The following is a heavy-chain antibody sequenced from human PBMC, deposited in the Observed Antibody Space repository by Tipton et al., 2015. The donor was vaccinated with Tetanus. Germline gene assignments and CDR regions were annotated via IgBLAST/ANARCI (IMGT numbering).Heavy chain of an antibody. D-gene: IGHD2-8*01. J-gene: IGHJ4*02. Sequence: LRLSCTVSGGSVSSSTYYWVWIRQPPGKGLEWIGTIFYSGSTNYNPSLKSRVTISVATSKNQFSLKLSSVTAADTAVYYCARANGPGSYLDYWGQGTLVTVSS. CDR2: IFYSGST. CDR1: GGSVSSSTYY. CDR3: ARANGPGSYLDY. V-gene: IGHV4-39*07.